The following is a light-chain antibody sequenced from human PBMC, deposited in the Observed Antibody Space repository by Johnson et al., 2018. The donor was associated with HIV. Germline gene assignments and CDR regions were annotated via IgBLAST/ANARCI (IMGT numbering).Light chain of an antibody. CDR1: SSNIGNSY. CDR3: GTWDNSLNVYV. CDR2: DNN. Sequence: VLTQPPSVSAAPGQKVTISCSGSSSNIGNSYVSWYQQLPGTAPKLLIYDNNRRPSGIPDRFSGSKSGTSATLGITGLQTGDEADYYCGTWDNSLNVYVFGTGTKVTVL. J-gene: IGLJ1*01. V-gene: IGLV1-51*01.